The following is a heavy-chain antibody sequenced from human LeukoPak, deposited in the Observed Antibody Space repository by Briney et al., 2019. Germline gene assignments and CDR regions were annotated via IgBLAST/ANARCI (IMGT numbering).Heavy chain of an antibody. CDR1: GSSISSGSYY. V-gene: IGHV4-39*07. CDR3: ASLYLNYYDSSGYYFSS. Sequence: SETLSLTCTVSGSSISSGSYYWGCIRQPPGKGLEWIGSIYYSGSTYYNPSLKSRVTISVDTSKNQFSLKLSSVTAADTAVYYCASLYLNYYDSSGYYFSSWGQGTLVTVSS. D-gene: IGHD3-22*01. J-gene: IGHJ5*02. CDR2: IYYSGST.